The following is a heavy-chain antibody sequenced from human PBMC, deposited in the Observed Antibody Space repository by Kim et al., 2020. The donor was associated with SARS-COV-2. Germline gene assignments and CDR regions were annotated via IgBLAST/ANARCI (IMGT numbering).Heavy chain of an antibody. V-gene: IGHV3-21*01. Sequence: GGSLRLSCAASGFTFSSYSMNWVRQAPGKGLEWVSSISSSSSYIYYADSVKGRFTISRDNAKNSLYLQMNSLRAEDTAVYYCARDFRYYYDSSSYPQLDYWGQGTLVTVSS. CDR1: GFTFSSYS. D-gene: IGHD3-22*01. CDR3: ARDFRYYYDSSSYPQLDY. CDR2: ISSSSSYI. J-gene: IGHJ4*02.